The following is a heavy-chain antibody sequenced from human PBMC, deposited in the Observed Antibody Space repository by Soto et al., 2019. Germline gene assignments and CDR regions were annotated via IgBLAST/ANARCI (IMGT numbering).Heavy chain of an antibody. D-gene: IGHD3-10*01. V-gene: IGHV4-34*01. CDR1: GGSFSGYQ. CDR2: INDSGNI. Sequence: QVQLQQWGAGLLKPSETLSLTCAVYGGSFSGYQWTWIRQTPGKRLEWIGEINDSGNINYNPSLKIRVTLLVDTPKKQISLKLSSVTAADTAVYYCARGLIIWFGELSRRGGYYYYMDVWGKGTTVTVS. J-gene: IGHJ6*03. CDR3: ARGLIIWFGELSRRGGYYYYMDV.